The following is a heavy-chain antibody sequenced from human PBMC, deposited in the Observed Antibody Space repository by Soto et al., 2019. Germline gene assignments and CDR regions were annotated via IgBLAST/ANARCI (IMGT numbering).Heavy chain of an antibody. V-gene: IGHV4-39*01. Sequence: QLQLQESGPGLVKPSETLSLTCTVSGDSVTISDYYWGWIRPPPGKGLEWIGSIHYSGSTYYHPSFKSRVTISGDTSKKQFSLKLTSVTAADAAVYYCAAHDSGGYYAEYWGQGTLVTVSA. CDR2: IHYSGST. CDR1: GDSVTISDYY. D-gene: IGHD3-22*01. CDR3: AAHDSGGYYAEY. J-gene: IGHJ4*02.